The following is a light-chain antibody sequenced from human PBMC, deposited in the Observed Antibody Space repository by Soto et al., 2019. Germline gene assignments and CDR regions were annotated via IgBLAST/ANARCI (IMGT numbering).Light chain of an antibody. CDR3: QQYDSSPRT. V-gene: IGKV3-20*01. Sequence: EIVLTQSPGTLSLSPGERATLSCRASQSVSSSYLACYQQKPGQAPRLLIDGASSMATGIPGRFSGSGSGTDFTLTISRLEPEDFAVYYCQQYDSSPRTFGQGTKLEIK. J-gene: IGKJ2*01. CDR2: GAS. CDR1: QSVSSSY.